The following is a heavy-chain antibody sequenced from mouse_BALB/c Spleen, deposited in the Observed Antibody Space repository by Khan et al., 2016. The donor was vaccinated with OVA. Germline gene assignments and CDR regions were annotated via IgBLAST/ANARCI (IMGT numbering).Heavy chain of an antibody. J-gene: IGHJ2*01. CDR1: GYTLTSYW. CDR3: ARLLINFDY. Sequence: QVQLQQPGAELVNPGASVNLSCKASGYTLTSYWMHWVKQRPGQGLEWIGEINPRNGRTNYNEKFKSKATLTVEKSSSTALMQLSRPTSDDSAVYYCARLLINFDYWGQGTTLTVSS. V-gene: IGHV1S81*02. CDR2: INPRNGRT. D-gene: IGHD2-1*01.